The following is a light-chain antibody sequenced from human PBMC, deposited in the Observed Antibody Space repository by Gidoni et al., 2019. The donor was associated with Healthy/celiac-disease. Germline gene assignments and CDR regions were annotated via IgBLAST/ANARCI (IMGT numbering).Light chain of an antibody. V-gene: IGKV1-39*01. Sequence: DIQMTQSPSSLSASVGDRVTITCRASQSISSYLNWYQQKPGKAPKLLIYAASSLQSGVPSRCSGRGSGTDFTLTISSLQPEDFATYYCQQSYSTPPYTFGQGTKLEIK. CDR1: QSISSY. CDR3: QQSYSTPPYT. J-gene: IGKJ2*01. CDR2: AAS.